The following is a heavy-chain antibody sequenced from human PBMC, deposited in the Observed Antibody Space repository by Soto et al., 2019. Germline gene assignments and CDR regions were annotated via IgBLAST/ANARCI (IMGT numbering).Heavy chain of an antibody. V-gene: IGHV4-39*01. D-gene: IGHD6-13*01. Sequence: SETLSLTCTVSGGSISSSSYYWGWIRQPPGKGLEWIGSIYYSGSTYYNPSLKSRVTISVDTSKNQFSLKLSSVTAADTAVYYCAKLPGIAAAGTNWGQGTLVTVSS. CDR3: AKLPGIAAAGTN. J-gene: IGHJ4*02. CDR1: GGSISSSSYY. CDR2: IYYSGST.